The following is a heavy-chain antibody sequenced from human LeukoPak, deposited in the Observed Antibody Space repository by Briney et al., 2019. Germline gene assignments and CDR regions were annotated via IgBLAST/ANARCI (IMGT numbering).Heavy chain of an antibody. Sequence: GGSLRLSCAASGFTFSSYSMNWVRQAPGKGLEWVSSISSSSSYIYYADSVKGRFTISRDNAKNSLYLQMNSLRAEDTAVYYCARHVKPLGYWFAPWGQGTLVTVSS. D-gene: IGHD1-14*01. CDR3: ARHVKPLGYWFAP. J-gene: IGHJ5*02. V-gene: IGHV3-21*01. CDR1: GFTFSSYS. CDR2: ISSSSSYI.